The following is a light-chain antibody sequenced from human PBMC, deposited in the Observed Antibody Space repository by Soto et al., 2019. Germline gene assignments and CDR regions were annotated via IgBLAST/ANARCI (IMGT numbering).Light chain of an antibody. J-gene: IGKJ5*01. V-gene: IGKV3-15*01. CDR3: QQYNNWPLT. CDR2: DTS. CDR1: QSVPNSR. Sequence: EVVLTQSPATLSLSPGEKATLSCWASQSVPNSRLAWYQQKPGQAPSLVISDTSIRATGIPARFSGSGSGTEFTLTISSLQSEDFALYYCQQYNNWPLTFGQGTRLEIK.